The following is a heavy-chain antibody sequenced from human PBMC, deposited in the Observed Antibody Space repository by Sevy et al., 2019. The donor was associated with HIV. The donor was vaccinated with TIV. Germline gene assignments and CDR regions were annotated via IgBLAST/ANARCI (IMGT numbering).Heavy chain of an antibody. CDR2: ISYDARNE. V-gene: IGHV3-30*04. CDR3: ARFPPERAFDI. CDR1: GLPFSSYA. Sequence: GGSLRLSCAASGLPFSSYAMHWVRQGPGKGLEWVAVISYDARNEAYADSVKGRFTISRDNSKNTLYLQMNSLRAEETAVYYCARFPPERAFDIWGQGTMVTVSS. J-gene: IGHJ3*02.